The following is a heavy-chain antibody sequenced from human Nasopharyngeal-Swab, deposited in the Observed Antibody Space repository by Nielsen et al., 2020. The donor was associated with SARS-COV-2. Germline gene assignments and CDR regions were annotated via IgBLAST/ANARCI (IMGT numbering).Heavy chain of an antibody. CDR1: GFTFSSNG. D-gene: IGHD6-19*01. J-gene: IGHJ4*02. Sequence: GGSLRLSCAASGFTFSSNGRHGVRQAPGKGRELVAVIWYDGSNKYYADSVKGRFTISRDNSKNTLYLQMNSLRAEDTAVYYCARDKERAGYSSGWYGLGGQGTLVTVSS. CDR3: ARDKERAGYSSGWYGL. CDR2: IWYDGSNK. V-gene: IGHV3-33*01.